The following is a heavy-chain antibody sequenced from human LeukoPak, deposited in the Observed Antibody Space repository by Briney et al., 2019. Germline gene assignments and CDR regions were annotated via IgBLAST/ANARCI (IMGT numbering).Heavy chain of an antibody. V-gene: IGHV3-21*01. CDR2: ISSSSSYI. CDR3: ARGSSGWSNPFDY. J-gene: IGHJ4*02. Sequence: PGGSLRLSCAASGFTFSSYSMNWVRQAPGKGLEWVSSISSSSSYIYYADSVKGRFTISRDNAKNSLYLQMNSLRAEDTAVYYCARGSSGWSNPFDYWGQGTLVTVSS. CDR1: GFTFSSYS. D-gene: IGHD6-19*01.